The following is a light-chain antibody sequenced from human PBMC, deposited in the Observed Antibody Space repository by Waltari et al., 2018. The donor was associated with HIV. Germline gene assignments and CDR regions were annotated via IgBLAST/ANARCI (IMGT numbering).Light chain of an antibody. CDR3: SSYTSSSTVV. CDR1: NRDVGGYNY. V-gene: IGLV2-14*01. J-gene: IGLJ2*01. Sequence: QSALTQPASVSGSPGQSITISCTGTNRDVGGYNYVSWYQQYPGKAPKLMIYDVSNRPSGVSNRFSASKSGNTASLTISGLQAEDEADYYCSSYTSSSTVVFGGGTKLTVL. CDR2: DVS.